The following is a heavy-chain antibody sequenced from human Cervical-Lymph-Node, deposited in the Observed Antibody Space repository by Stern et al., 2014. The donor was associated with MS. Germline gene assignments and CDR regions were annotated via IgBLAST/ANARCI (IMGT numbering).Heavy chain of an antibody. D-gene: IGHD6-13*01. CDR3: EAAPGRGDAFDF. Sequence: QVQLQESGPGLVKPSETLSLTCTVSGASITSSSYYWGWIRQSPGKGLEWIGNVYYGGTTHYNPSLESRLALPVDTSRNHFSLQLSSVTAADTAVYYCEAAPGRGDAFDFWGQGTMVTVSS. V-gene: IGHV4-39*02. CDR1: GASITSSSYY. CDR2: VYYGGTT. J-gene: IGHJ3*01.